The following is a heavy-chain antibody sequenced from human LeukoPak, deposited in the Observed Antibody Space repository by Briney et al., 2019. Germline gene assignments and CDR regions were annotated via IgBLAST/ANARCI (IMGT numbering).Heavy chain of an antibody. CDR1: GYSISSGYY. CDR2: IYTSGST. Sequence: SETLSLTCTVSGYSISSGYYWSWIRPPAGKGLEWIGRIYTSGSTNYNPSLKSRVTMSVDTSKNQFSLKLSSVTAADTAVYYCARVTYSSSSMSLDAFDIWGQGTMVTVSS. J-gene: IGHJ3*02. CDR3: ARVTYSSSSMSLDAFDI. D-gene: IGHD6-6*01. V-gene: IGHV4-4*07.